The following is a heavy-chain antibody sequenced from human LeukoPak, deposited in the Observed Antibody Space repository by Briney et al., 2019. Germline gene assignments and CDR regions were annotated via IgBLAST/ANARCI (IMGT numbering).Heavy chain of an antibody. Sequence: GGSLRLSCAASGFTFINAWMNWVRQAPGKGLEWVGRIKSKTDGGTTDYAAPVKGRFTISRDDSKNTLYLQMNSLRAEDTAVYYCAKEGLERRYAFDIWGQGTMVTVSS. V-gene: IGHV3-15*01. J-gene: IGHJ3*02. CDR2: IKSKTDGGTT. D-gene: IGHD1-1*01. CDR1: GFTFINAW. CDR3: AKEGLERRYAFDI.